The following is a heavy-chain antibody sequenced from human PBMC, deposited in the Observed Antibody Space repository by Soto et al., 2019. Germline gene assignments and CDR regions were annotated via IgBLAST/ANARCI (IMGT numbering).Heavy chain of an antibody. CDR3: ARQHILTGPNWFDP. D-gene: IGHD3-9*01. Sequence: PSETLSLTLPLSCCSIHSYYLSWIPQPQGKGLEWLGYIYYSGSTNYNPSLKSRVTISVDTSKNQFSLKLSSVTAADTAVYYCARQHILTGPNWFDPWGQGTLVTVSS. CDR2: IYYSGST. J-gene: IGHJ5*02. CDR1: CCSIHSYY. V-gene: IGHV4-59*08.